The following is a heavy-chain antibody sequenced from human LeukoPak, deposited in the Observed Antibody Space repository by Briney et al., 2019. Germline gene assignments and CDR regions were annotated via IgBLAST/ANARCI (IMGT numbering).Heavy chain of an antibody. CDR1: GGSISSFF. D-gene: IGHD3-22*01. CDR2: IYYSGST. J-gene: IGHJ4*02. Sequence: SETLSLTCYVSGGSISSFFWSWIRQPPGKGLEWIGYIYYSGSTNYNPSLKSRATISADPSNNQFSLKLNSVTAADTAVYYCAKGLLRIDHWGQGTLVTVSS. V-gene: IGHV4-59*01. CDR3: AKGLLRIDH.